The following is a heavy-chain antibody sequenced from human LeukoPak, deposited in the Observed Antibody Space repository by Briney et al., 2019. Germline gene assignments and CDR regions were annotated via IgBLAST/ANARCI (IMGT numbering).Heavy chain of an antibody. CDR1: GFTFSSYA. CDR3: AREGGRTVFYFDY. Sequence: GGSLRLSCAASGFTFSSYAMHWVRQAPGKGPEWVAVISYDGSNKYYADSVKGRFTISRDNSKNTLYLQMNSLRAEDTAVYYCAREGGRTVFYFDYWGQGTLVTVSS. V-gene: IGHV3-30-3*01. CDR2: ISYDGSNK. J-gene: IGHJ4*02. D-gene: IGHD1/OR15-1a*01.